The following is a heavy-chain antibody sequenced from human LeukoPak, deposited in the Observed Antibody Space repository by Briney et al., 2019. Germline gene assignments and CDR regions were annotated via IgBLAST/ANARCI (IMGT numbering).Heavy chain of an antibody. D-gene: IGHD3-3*01. CDR2: ISASGAGT. CDR3: ARDPHSYYDFWSGYSYYFDY. CDR1: GFTFSDYA. V-gene: IGHV3-23*01. J-gene: IGHJ4*02. Sequence: GGSLRLSCVASGFTFSDYAMNWVRQAPGKGPEWVSGISASGAGTYYADSVKGRFTISRDNSKNTLYLQMNSLRAEDTAVYYCARDPHSYYDFWSGYSYYFDYWGQGTLVTVSS.